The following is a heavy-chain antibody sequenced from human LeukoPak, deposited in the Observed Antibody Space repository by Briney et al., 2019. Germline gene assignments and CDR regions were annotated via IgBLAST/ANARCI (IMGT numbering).Heavy chain of an antibody. D-gene: IGHD2-2*01. CDR2: INHSGST. CDR1: GGSFSGYY. CDR3: ARGGSRWNGNELGYRSSTSCYAVGYYYYGMDV. Sequence: SETLSLTCAVYGGSFSGYYWSWIRQPPGKGLEWIGEINHSGSTNYNPSLKSRVTISVDTSKNQFSLKLSSVTAADTAVYYCARGGSRWNGNELGYRSSTSCYAVGYYYYGMDVWGQGTTVTVSS. V-gene: IGHV4-34*01. J-gene: IGHJ6*02.